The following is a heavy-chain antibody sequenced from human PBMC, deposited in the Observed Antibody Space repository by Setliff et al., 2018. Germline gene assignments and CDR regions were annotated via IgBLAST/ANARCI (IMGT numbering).Heavy chain of an antibody. CDR1: GFTFDDYA. D-gene: IGHD2-2*01. J-gene: IGHJ4*02. CDR2: ISWNSGIV. Sequence: PGGPLRLSCAASGFTFDDYAMHWVRQAPGKGPEWVSGISWNSGIVAYADSVKGRLTISRDNAKNSLYLQMNSLRAEDMALYYCAKGYCSSTSCYVDYWGQGTQVTVSS. V-gene: IGHV3-9*03. CDR3: AKGYCSSTSCYVDY.